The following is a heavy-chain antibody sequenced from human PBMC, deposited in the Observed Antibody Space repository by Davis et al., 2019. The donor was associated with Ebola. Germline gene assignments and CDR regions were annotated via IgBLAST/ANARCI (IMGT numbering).Heavy chain of an antibody. CDR1: GGFIYSGGDY. CDR3: ARGPLNYYHNDGYPSFDY. J-gene: IGHJ4*02. D-gene: IGHD3-22*01. CDR2: ISYSGIT. Sequence: PSETLSLTCSVSGGFIYSGGDYWSWIRQHPGKGLEWIGYISYSGITYYNPSLKSRVTISTDTSKNQFSLKLDSVTDADTAMYYCARGPLNYYHNDGYPSFDYWGQGTLVSVSS. V-gene: IGHV4-31*03.